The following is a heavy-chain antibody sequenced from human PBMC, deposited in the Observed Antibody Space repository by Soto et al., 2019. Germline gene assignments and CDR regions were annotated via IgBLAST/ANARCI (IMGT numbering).Heavy chain of an antibody. Sequence: QVHLVESGGGVVQPGKSLRLSCAASGFTFSSYGMHWVRQAAGMRLEWVAIISYDGSNQYYADSVKGRFTISRHNSKNTLYLQMNSLRAEDTAVYYCAKRRQLGDYYYYGMDVWGQGTTVTVSS. CDR3: AKRRQLGDYYYYGMDV. D-gene: IGHD3-10*01. CDR2: ISYDGSNQ. CDR1: GFTFSSYG. V-gene: IGHV3-30*18. J-gene: IGHJ6*02.